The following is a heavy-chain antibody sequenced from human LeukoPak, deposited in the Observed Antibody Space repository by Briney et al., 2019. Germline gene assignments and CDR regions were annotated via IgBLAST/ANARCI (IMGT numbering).Heavy chain of an antibody. CDR2: MNPNSGNT. J-gene: IGHJ5*02. CDR3: ARKNYGSNRWFDP. Sequence: ASVTVSFKASIYTFTSYDINWVRQATGQGLEWMGWMNPNSGNTGYAQKFQGRVTMTRNTSISTAYMELSSLRSEDTAVYYCARKNYGSNRWFDPWGQGTLVTVSS. D-gene: IGHD4/OR15-4a*01. V-gene: IGHV1-8*01. CDR1: IYTFTSYD.